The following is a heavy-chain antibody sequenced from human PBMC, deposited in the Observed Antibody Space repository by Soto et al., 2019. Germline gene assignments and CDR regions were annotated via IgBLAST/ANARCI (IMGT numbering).Heavy chain of an antibody. CDR3: AKGFGSSWSYFDY. Sequence: GSLRLSCGGSGFTFSTYAMSWVRQAPGKGLERVAGISDSGDSSYHADSVKGRFTISRDNSRNTLYLQMISLRAEDTAVYYCAKGFGSSWSYFDYWGQGALVTVSS. CDR1: GFTFSTYA. V-gene: IGHV3-23*01. J-gene: IGHJ4*02. D-gene: IGHD6-13*01. CDR2: ISDSGDSS.